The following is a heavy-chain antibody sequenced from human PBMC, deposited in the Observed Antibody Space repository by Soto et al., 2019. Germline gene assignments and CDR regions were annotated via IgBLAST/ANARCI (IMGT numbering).Heavy chain of an antibody. V-gene: IGHV1-69*06. CDR3: ARASYYYGSGRPTPPYYYYGMDV. Sequence: GASVKVSCKASGGTFSSYAISWVRQAPGQGLEWMGGIIPIFGTANYAQKFQGRVTITADKSTSTAYMELSSLRSEDTAVYYCARASYYYGSGRPTPPYYYYGMDVWGQGTTVTVSS. J-gene: IGHJ6*02. CDR1: GGTFSSYA. D-gene: IGHD3-10*01. CDR2: IIPIFGTA.